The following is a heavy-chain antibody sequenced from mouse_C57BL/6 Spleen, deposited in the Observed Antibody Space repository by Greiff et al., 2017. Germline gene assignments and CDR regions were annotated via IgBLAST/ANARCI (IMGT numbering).Heavy chain of an antibody. J-gene: IGHJ1*03. D-gene: IGHD2-1*01. CDR1: GYTFTDYN. Sequence: VQLQQSGPELVKPGASVKIPCKASGYTFTDYNMDWVKQSHGKSLEWIGDINPNNGGTIYNQKFKGKATLTVDKSSSTAYMELRSLTSADTAVYYCARLIYGNGWYFDVWGTGTTVTVSS. CDR3: ARLIYGNGWYFDV. V-gene: IGHV1-18*01. CDR2: INPNNGGT.